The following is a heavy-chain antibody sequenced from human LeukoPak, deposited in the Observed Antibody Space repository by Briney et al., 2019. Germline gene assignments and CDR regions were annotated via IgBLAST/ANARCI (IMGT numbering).Heavy chain of an antibody. J-gene: IGHJ4*02. D-gene: IGHD3-10*01. Sequence: GESLKISCKGSGYSFPNYWIGWVRQMPGKGLEWMGIIYPGDSDTRYSPSFEGQVTISADKSISTAYLQWSSLKASDTAMYYCARGNYGSGSYRPFDYWGQGTLVTVSS. CDR1: GYSFPNYW. CDR3: ARGNYGSGSYRPFDY. CDR2: IYPGDSDT. V-gene: IGHV5-51*01.